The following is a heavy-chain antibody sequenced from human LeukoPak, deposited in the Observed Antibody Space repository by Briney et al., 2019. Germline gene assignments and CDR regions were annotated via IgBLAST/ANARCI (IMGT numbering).Heavy chain of an antibody. Sequence: PSETLSLTCTVSGGSVSSGSYYWSWIRQPPGKGLEWIGYIYYSGGTNYNPSLKSRVTISVDTSKNQFSLKLSSVTAADTAVYYCARTLPRYCSSTSCGWFDPWGQGTLVTVSS. CDR2: IYYSGGT. CDR1: GGSVSSGSYY. V-gene: IGHV4-61*01. CDR3: ARTLPRYCSSTSCGWFDP. J-gene: IGHJ5*02. D-gene: IGHD2-2*01.